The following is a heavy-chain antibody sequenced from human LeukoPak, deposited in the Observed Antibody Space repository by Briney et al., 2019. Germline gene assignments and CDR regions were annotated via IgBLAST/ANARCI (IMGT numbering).Heavy chain of an antibody. Sequence: GASVKVSCKASGYTFTSYGISWVRQAPGQGLEWMGWISAYNGNTNYAQKLQGRVTMTTDTSTSTAYMELRSLRSDDTAVYYCARGHYIGGDYVGVVYWGQGTLVTVSS. V-gene: IGHV1-18*01. CDR1: GYTFTSYG. CDR2: ISAYNGNT. J-gene: IGHJ4*02. CDR3: ARGHYIGGDYVGVVY. D-gene: IGHD4-17*01.